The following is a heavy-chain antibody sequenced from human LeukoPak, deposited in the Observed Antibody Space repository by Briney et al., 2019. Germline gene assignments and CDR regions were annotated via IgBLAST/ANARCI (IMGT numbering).Heavy chain of an antibody. Sequence: GGSLRLSCAASGFTFRSYEMNWVRQAPGKGLEWVSSISSSSSYIYYADSVKGRFTISRDNAKNSLYLQMNSLRAEDTAVYYCARDSGSSSWYPYYFDYWGQGTLVTVSS. V-gene: IGHV3-21*01. CDR3: ARDSGSSSWYPYYFDY. D-gene: IGHD6-13*01. CDR1: GFTFRSYE. J-gene: IGHJ4*02. CDR2: ISSSSSYI.